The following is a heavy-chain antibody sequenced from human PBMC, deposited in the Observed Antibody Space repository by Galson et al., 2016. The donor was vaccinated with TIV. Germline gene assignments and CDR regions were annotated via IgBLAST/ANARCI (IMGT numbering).Heavy chain of an antibody. Sequence: QSGAEVTKPGESLKISCKGSGYSFTTYWIGWVRQMPGKGLEWMGIIYPGDSDTRYSPSFRGQVTISADKSISTAYLQWSSLKASDSAIYYCARERDSGYAYYFDFWGQGTLVTVSS. V-gene: IGHV5-51*01. J-gene: IGHJ4*02. D-gene: IGHD6-25*01. CDR3: ARERDSGYAYYFDF. CDR2: IYPGDSDT. CDR1: GYSFTTYW.